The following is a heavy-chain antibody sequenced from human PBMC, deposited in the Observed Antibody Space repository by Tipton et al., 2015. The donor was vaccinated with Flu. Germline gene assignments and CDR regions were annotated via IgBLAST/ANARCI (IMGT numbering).Heavy chain of an antibody. J-gene: IGHJ6*02. Sequence: RSLRLSCAASGFTFDAYAMHWVRQAPGKGLEWVSGLGWNSGDIRYADSVKGRFTISRDNAKNSLYLQMNSLIPEDTALYYCAKGYSYYYYYSMDVWGQGTTVTVSS. CDR3: AKGYSYYYYYSMDV. V-gene: IGHV3-9*01. CDR2: LGWNSGDI. D-gene: IGHD2-21*01. CDR1: GFTFDAYA.